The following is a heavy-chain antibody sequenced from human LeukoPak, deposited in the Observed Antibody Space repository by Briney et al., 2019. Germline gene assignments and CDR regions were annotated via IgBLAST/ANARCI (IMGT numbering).Heavy chain of an antibody. D-gene: IGHD4-17*01. V-gene: IGHV1-2*06. Sequence: ASVKVSCKASGYTFSGYYMHWVRQAPGQGLEWMGRINPNSGDTNYAQKFQGGVTMTRDTSISTAYMELSRLRSDDTAVYYCARFPRKTVTTNYGGQGTLVTVSS. CDR1: GYTFSGYY. CDR2: INPNSGDT. J-gene: IGHJ4*02. CDR3: ARFPRKTVTTNY.